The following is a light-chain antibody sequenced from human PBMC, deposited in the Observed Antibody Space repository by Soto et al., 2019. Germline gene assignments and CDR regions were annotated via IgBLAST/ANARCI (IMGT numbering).Light chain of an antibody. J-gene: IGLJ1*01. Sequence: QSVLTQPPSVSGAPGQRVTISCTGSSSNIGRGYDVHWYQQVPGSAPRLLLSGDNTRPSGVPDRFSGSRSGNTASLTISGLQGEDEADYYCSAYTVSRTYVFGTGTKLTVL. CDR1: SSNIGRGYD. CDR3: SAYTVSRTYV. V-gene: IGLV1-40*01. CDR2: GDN.